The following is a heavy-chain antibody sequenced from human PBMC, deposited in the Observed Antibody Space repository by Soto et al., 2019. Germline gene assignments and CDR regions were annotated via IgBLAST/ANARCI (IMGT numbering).Heavy chain of an antibody. CDR3: ARGHVYRLQLGKTRSEGGHWFDP. V-gene: IGHV4-34*01. CDR1: GGSFSGYY. D-gene: IGHD7-27*01. CDR2: INHSGST. Sequence: QVQLQQWGAGLLKPSETLSLTCAVYGGSFSGYYWSWIRQPPGKGLEWIGEINHSGSTNYNPSLKSRVTISVDTSKNQFSLKLSSVTAADTAVYYCARGHVYRLQLGKTRSEGGHWFDPWGQGTLVTVSS. J-gene: IGHJ5*02.